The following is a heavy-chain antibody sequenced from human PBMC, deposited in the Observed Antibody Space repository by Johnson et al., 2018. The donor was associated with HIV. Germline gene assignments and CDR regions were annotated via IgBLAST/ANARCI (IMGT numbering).Heavy chain of an antibody. CDR2: INSDGSST. Sequence: VQLVESGGGLVQPGGSLRLSCAASEFTFSSYWMHWVRQAPGKGLVWVSRINSDGSSTSYADSVKGRFTISRDNAKKSLYLQMNSLRAEDTALYYCAKDIGWELQSAFDIWGQGTMVTVSS. J-gene: IGHJ3*02. CDR3: AKDIGWELQSAFDI. CDR1: EFTFSSYW. D-gene: IGHD1-26*01. V-gene: IGHV3-74*01.